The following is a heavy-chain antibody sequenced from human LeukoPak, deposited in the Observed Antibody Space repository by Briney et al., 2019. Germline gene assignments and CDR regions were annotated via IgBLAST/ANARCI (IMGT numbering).Heavy chain of an antibody. Sequence: GGSLRLSCIASGFSFGDYAMSWVRQAPGKGLEWVANIKQDGSEKYYVDSVKGRFTISRDNAKNSLYLQMNSLRAEDTAVYYCARDLKLSYWGQGTLVTVSS. D-gene: IGHD2-15*01. CDR1: GFSFGDYA. CDR3: ARDLKLSY. J-gene: IGHJ4*02. V-gene: IGHV3-7*03. CDR2: IKQDGSEK.